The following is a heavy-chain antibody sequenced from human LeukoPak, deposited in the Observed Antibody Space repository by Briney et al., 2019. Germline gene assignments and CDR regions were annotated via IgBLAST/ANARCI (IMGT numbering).Heavy chain of an antibody. CDR3: QRITIFGVIIDFDY. CDR1: GYAFASYG. Sequence: ASVKVSCKASGYAFASYGISWVRQAPGQGLEWMGWISVNNGNTHYAQKFQGRVTMITDTSTSTAYMEVRSLRSDDTAVYYCQRITIFGVIIDFDYWGQGALVTVSS. CDR2: ISVNNGNT. J-gene: IGHJ4*02. V-gene: IGHV1-18*01. D-gene: IGHD3-3*01.